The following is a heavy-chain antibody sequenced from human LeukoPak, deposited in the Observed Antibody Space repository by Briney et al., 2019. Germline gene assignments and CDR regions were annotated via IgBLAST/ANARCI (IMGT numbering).Heavy chain of an antibody. D-gene: IGHD6-19*01. CDR2: IWYDGSSR. V-gene: IGHV3-33*01. CDR1: GFSFSTYG. CDR3: ARDPTQYTTAWYSDY. Sequence: GGSLRLSCAASGFSFSTYGMPWVRQAPGKGLEWVAVIWYDGSSRYYADSVKGRFTISRDNSKNTLFLQMNSLRAEDTAVYYCARDPTQYTTAWYSDYWGQGTLVTVSS. J-gene: IGHJ4*02.